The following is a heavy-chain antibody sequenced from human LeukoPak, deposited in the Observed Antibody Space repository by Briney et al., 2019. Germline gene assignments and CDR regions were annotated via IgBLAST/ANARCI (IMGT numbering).Heavy chain of an antibody. V-gene: IGHV3-23*01. CDR1: GFTFSSYA. CDR3: AKDDDGSGSYPSFHY. Sequence: AGSLRLSCAASGFTFSSYAMSWVRQAPGQGLEWVSAISGSDRSTYYADSVKGRFTISRDNSKNTLYMQMNSLRAEDTAVYYCAKDDDGSGSYPSFHYWGQGTLVTVSS. J-gene: IGHJ4*02. CDR2: ISGSDRST. D-gene: IGHD3-10*01.